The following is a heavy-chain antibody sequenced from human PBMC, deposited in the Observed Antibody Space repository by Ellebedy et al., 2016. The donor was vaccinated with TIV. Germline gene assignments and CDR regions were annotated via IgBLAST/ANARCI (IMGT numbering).Heavy chain of an antibody. CDR2: ISSNGDNT. CDR1: GFTFSNYV. J-gene: IGHJ3*02. D-gene: IGHD2-15*01. V-gene: IGHV3-64*01. CDR3: ARVGYCSGGSCLTGALDI. Sequence: GESLKISCAASGFTFSNYVMHWARQAPGKGLEYVSSISSNGDNTNYLNSVKGRFTISRDNSKNTLYLQMGSLRTEDTAVYYCARVGYCSGGSCLTGALDIWGQGTMVTVSS.